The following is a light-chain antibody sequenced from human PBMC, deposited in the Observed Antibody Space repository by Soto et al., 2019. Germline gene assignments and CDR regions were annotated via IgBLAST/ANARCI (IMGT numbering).Light chain of an antibody. CDR1: SSNIGSNT. CDR3: AAWDDSLNGRHVV. J-gene: IGLJ2*01. V-gene: IGLV1-44*01. Sequence: QSVLTQSPSASGTPGQRVTISCSGSSSNIGSNTVNWYQQLPGTAPKLLIYSNNQRPSGVPDRFSGSKSGTSASLAISGLQSEDEADYYCAAWDDSLNGRHVVFGGGTKLTVL. CDR2: SNN.